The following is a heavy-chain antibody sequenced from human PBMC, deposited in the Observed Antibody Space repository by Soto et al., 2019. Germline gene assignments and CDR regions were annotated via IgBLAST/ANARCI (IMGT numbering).Heavy chain of an antibody. D-gene: IGHD2-2*01. CDR3: ARVVNGRFPFYYYYYGMDV. CDR1: GFTFSSYS. Sequence: PGGSLRLSCAASGFTFSSYSMNWVRQAPGKGLEWVSYISSSSSTIYYADSVKGRFTISRDNAKNSLYLQMNSLRAEDTAVYYCARVVNGRFPFYYYYYGMDVWGQGTTVTVSS. CDR2: ISSSSSTI. J-gene: IGHJ6*02. V-gene: IGHV3-48*01.